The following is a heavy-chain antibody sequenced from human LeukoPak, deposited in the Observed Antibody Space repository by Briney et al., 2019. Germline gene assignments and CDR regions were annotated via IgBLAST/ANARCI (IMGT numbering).Heavy chain of an antibody. V-gene: IGHV4-39*07. J-gene: IGHJ6*03. CDR1: GGSISSSSYY. D-gene: IGHD1-26*01. Sequence: SETLSLTCTVSGGSISSSSYYWGWIRQPPGKGLEWIGSIYYSGSTYYNPSLKSRVTISVDTSKNQFSLKLSSVTAADTAVYYCARDRVGATMDYYYYMDVWGKGTTVTVSS. CDR3: ARDRVGATMDYYYYMDV. CDR2: IYYSGST.